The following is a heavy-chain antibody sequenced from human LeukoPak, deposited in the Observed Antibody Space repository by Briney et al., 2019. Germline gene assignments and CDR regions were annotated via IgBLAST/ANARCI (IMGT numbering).Heavy chain of an antibody. CDR3: ARAVAGTYYYYYYYMDV. J-gene: IGHJ6*03. CDR1: GFTFSSYE. V-gene: IGHV3-48*03. CDR2: ISSSGSTI. D-gene: IGHD6-19*01. Sequence: GGSLRLSCAASGFTFSSYEMSWVRQAPGKGLEWVSYISSSGSTIYYADSVKGRFTISRDNAKNSLYLQMNSLRAEDTAVYYCARAVAGTYYYYYYYMDVWGKGTTVTISS.